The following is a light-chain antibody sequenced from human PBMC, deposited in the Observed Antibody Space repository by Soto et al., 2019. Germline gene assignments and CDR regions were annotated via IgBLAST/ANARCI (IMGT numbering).Light chain of an antibody. V-gene: IGLV2-14*03. CDR1: SSDVGGYNY. J-gene: IGLJ2*01. Sequence: QSALTQPASVSGSPGQSITISCTGTSSDVGGYNYVSWYQQHPGKAPKLMIYDVSNRPSGVSNRFSGSTSGNTASLTISGLQADDEADYYCTSYTSNSTVVFGGGTKLTVL. CDR2: DVS. CDR3: TSYTSNSTVV.